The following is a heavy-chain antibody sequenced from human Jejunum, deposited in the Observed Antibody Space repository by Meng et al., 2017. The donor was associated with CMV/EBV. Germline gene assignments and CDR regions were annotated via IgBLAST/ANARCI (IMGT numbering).Heavy chain of an antibody. J-gene: IGHJ4*02. D-gene: IGHD5-18*01. CDR2: ISASSSYI. CDR1: GFPFSSYA. Sequence: GFPFSSYAMNWVRQAPGKGLEWVSSISASSSYIYYADSMKGRFTISRDNAKNSLYLQMNSLRAEDTAVYYCARAIGYTYGRPYFDYWGQGTLVTVSS. V-gene: IGHV3-21*01. CDR3: ARAIGYTYGRPYFDY.